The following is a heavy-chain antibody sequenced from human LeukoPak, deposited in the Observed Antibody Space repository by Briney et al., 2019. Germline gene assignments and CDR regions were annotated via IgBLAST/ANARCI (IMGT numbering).Heavy chain of an antibody. D-gene: IGHD2-2*01. CDR1: GGSISSYY. CDR3: ARVPIVVVPAAHPIDY. Sequence: KPSETLSLTCTVSGGSISSYYWSWIRQPPGKGLEWIGEINHSGSTNYNPSLKSRVTISVDTSKNQFSLKLSSVTAADTAVYYCARVPIVVVPAAHPIDYWGQGTLVTVSS. J-gene: IGHJ4*02. CDR2: INHSGST. V-gene: IGHV4-34*01.